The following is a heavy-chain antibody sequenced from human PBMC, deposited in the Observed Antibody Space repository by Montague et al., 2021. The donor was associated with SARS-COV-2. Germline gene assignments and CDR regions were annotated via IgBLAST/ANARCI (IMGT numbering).Heavy chain of an antibody. CDR1: GGSLSSYY. V-gene: IGHV4-59*01. CDR2: IYYSGST. J-gene: IGHJ3*02. CDR3: ARTGLGAYDILTGYTVNAFDM. D-gene: IGHD3-9*01. Sequence: SETLSLTCTVSGGSLSSYYWSWIRQPSGKGLEWIGYIYYSGSTNYNPSLKSRVAISVDTSKNQFSLKLSSVTAADTAVYYCARTGLGAYDILTGYTVNAFDMWGQGTMVTVSS.